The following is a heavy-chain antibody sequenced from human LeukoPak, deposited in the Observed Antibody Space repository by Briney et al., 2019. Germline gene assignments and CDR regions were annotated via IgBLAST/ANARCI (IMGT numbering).Heavy chain of an antibody. V-gene: IGHV4-59*01. CDR3: ARGGWGIFGVAVYYYGMDV. J-gene: IGHJ6*02. D-gene: IGHD3-3*01. CDR2: IYYSGST. Sequence: PSETLSLTCTVSGGSISSYYWSWIRQPPGKGLEWIGYIYYSGSTNYNPSLKSRVTMSVDTSKNQFSLKLSSVTAADTAVYYCARGGWGIFGVAVYYYGMDVWGQGTTVTVSS. CDR1: GGSISSYY.